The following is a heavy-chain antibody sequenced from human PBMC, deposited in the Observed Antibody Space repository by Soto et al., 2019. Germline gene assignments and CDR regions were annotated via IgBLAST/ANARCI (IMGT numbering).Heavy chain of an antibody. J-gene: IGHJ5*02. V-gene: IGHV1-18*01. Sequence: ASVKVSCKASGYTFTSYGISWVRQAPGQGLEWMGLLIPYNGDRIYAQRFQGRVILTTDTATNTAYMELGSLRSDDTAVYYCVRDASSGYRGWWDPWGQGTLVTVSS. CDR2: LIPYNGDR. CDR1: GYTFTSYG. CDR3: VRDASSGYRGWWDP. D-gene: IGHD5-12*01.